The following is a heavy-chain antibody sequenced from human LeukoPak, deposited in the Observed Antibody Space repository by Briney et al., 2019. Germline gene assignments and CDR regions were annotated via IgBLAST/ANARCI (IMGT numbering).Heavy chain of an antibody. CDR3: ARFRGGSSGWYTNDY. D-gene: IGHD6-19*01. J-gene: IGHJ4*02. CDR2: ISSSGSTK. CDR1: GFTFSDYY. Sequence: GGSLRLSCAASGFTFSDYYMSWLRQAPGKGLEYVSLISSSGSTKYYADSVKGRFTISRDNPKNSLYLLMNSLRAEDTAVYYCARFRGGSSGWYTNDYWGQGTLVTVSS. V-gene: IGHV3-11*04.